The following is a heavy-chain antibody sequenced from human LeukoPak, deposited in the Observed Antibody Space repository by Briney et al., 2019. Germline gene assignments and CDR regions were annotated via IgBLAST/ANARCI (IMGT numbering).Heavy chain of an antibody. CDR2: ISSSSAYI. Sequence: PGGSLRLSCEVSGFTFSTYSMNWVRQAPGKGLEWVSSISSSSAYIHYADSVKGRFTSSRDNARNSLYLEMTSLRAEDTAVYYCAREGGKCSGGSCYSIFDVWGKGTTVTVSS. CDR3: AREGGKCSGGSCYSIFDV. J-gene: IGHJ6*04. D-gene: IGHD2-15*01. CDR1: GFTFSTYS. V-gene: IGHV3-21*01.